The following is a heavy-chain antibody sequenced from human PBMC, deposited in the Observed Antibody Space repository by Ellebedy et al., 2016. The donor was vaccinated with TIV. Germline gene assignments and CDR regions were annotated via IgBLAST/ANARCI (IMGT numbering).Heavy chain of an antibody. J-gene: IGHJ6*02. CDR1: GFTFTNYA. CDR3: AKGRRIAPVGSDLYYYYGMDV. V-gene: IGHV3-23*01. Sequence: GESLKISXTSSGFTFTNYAMTWVRQAPGKGLEWVSSISGSGGTTTYADSVKGRFTISRDDSKNTVFLQMNSLTAEDTAVYYCAKGRRIAPVGSDLYYYYGMDVWGQGTTVTVSS. CDR2: ISGSGGTT. D-gene: IGHD6-13*01.